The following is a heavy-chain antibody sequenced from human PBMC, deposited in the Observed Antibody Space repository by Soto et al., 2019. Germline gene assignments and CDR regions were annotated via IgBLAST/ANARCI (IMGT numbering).Heavy chain of an antibody. D-gene: IGHD6-13*01. V-gene: IGHV3-23*01. J-gene: IGHJ4*02. CDR1: GFTFTNYA. CDR3: ARTIAAANDY. Sequence: EVQLLESGGGLLQPGGSLRLSCKASGFTFTNYAMSWVRQAPGKGLEWVSTIGGSDGATYLADSVKGRFTISRDNSRNTLYLQMNSLRAEDSARYYCARTIAAANDYWGQGTLVTVSS. CDR2: IGGSDGAT.